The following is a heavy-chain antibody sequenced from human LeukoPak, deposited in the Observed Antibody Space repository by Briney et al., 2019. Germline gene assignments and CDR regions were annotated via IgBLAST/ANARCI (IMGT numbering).Heavy chain of an antibody. D-gene: IGHD3-22*01. V-gene: IGHV3-23*01. J-gene: IGHJ4*02. CDR3: ANSAAYYYDSSGFDY. CDR2: IRGSGGST. CDR1: GFTFSSYA. Sequence: GGSLRLSCAASGFTFSSYAMSWVRQAPGKGLEWVSAIRGSGGSTYYADSVKGRFTISRDNSKNTLYLQMNSLRAEDTAVYYCANSAAYYYDSSGFDYWGQGTLVTVS.